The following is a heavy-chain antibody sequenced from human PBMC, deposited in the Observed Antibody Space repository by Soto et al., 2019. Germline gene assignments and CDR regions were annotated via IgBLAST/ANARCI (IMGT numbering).Heavy chain of an antibody. CDR3: ARGFLSDYDSSGYEGNAFDI. CDR1: GGSISSGGYY. V-gene: IGHV4-31*03. D-gene: IGHD3-22*01. CDR2: IYYSGST. J-gene: IGHJ3*02. Sequence: SETLSLTCTVSGGSISSGGYYWSWIRQHPGKGLEWIGYIYYSGSTYYNTSLKSRVTISEDTSKNQIYLKLSSVTAADTAVYYCARGFLSDYDSSGYEGNAFDIWGQGTMVTVSS.